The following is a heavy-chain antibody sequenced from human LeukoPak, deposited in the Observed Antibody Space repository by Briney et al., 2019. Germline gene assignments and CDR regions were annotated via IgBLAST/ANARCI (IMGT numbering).Heavy chain of an antibody. D-gene: IGHD2-2*01. Sequence: GGSLRLSCAASGFTLSDDWMGWVRQAPGKGLEWVGRIRRRGEDSTTDYATPGEDILTVSRDAYKNTLYLQINSLKTEDTAVYYCSTMRGYYGMDVWGQGTTVTVSS. CDR3: STMRGYYGMDV. CDR1: GFTLSDDW. V-gene: IGHV3-15*01. CDR2: IRRRGEDSTT. J-gene: IGHJ6*02.